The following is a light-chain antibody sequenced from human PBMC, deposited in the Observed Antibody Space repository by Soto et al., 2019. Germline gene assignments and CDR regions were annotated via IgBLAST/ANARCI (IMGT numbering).Light chain of an antibody. CDR3: NSYTCSSAHVV. CDR1: SSDVGGYIY. J-gene: IGLJ2*01. Sequence: QSALTQPASVSGSPGQSITISCTGTSSDVGGYIYVSWYQQHPGKAPKLMIYEVSNRPSGVSNRFSGSRSGSTAYLTISGLQAEDEAHYYCNSYTCSSAHVVFGGGTKLTVL. CDR2: EVS. V-gene: IGLV2-14*01.